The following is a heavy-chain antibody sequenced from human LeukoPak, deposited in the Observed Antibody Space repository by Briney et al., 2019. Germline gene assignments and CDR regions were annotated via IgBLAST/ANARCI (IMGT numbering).Heavy chain of an antibody. Sequence: GGSLRLSCAASGFTFSSYAMSWVRQAPGKGLEWVSAISGSGGSTYYTDSVKGRFTISRDNSKNTLYLQMNSLRAEDTAVYYCAKDSGDSYGWLLGYWGQGTLVTVSS. CDR2: ISGSGGST. CDR1: GFTFSSYA. D-gene: IGHD5-18*01. V-gene: IGHV3-23*01. J-gene: IGHJ4*02. CDR3: AKDSGDSYGWLLGY.